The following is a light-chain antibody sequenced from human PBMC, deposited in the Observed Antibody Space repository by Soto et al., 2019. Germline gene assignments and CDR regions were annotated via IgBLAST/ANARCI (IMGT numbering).Light chain of an antibody. V-gene: IGKV1-6*01. CDR2: AAS. CDR3: LLDFNYWWA. CDR1: QGIRDA. Sequence: AIHLTQSPSSLSAPVGDRVTITCRASQGIRDALGWHQQKPGTAPKLLIYAASSLQSGVPSRFSGSRSGTDFTLTISSLPPEDFATYYCLLDFNYWWAFGQGTKVDIK. J-gene: IGKJ1*01.